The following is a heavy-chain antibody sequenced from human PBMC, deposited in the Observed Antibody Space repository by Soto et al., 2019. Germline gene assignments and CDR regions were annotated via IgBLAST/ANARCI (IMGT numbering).Heavy chain of an antibody. V-gene: IGHV3-30*03. CDR1: GFPFSSYG. Sequence: QVQLVESGGGVLQPGRSLRLSCAASGFPFSSYGMHWVRQAPGKGLEWVAHISYDGSNKHYTDSVKGRFTISRDNSKNMLLLPMRPLRAQDTAVYYCVGSQSYFISCGQGTTVSVSS. D-gene: IGHD2-15*01. CDR2: ISYDGSNK. J-gene: IGHJ4*02. CDR3: VGSQSYFIS.